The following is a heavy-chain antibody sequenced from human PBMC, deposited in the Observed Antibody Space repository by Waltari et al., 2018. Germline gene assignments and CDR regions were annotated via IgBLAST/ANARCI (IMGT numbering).Heavy chain of an antibody. CDR1: GYTLTELS. CDR3: ATGYYSNYAFDY. J-gene: IGHJ4*02. CDR2: FDPEDGET. Sequence: QVQLVQPGAAVKKPGASVKVSCKVSGYTLTELSMHWVRQAPGKGLEWMGGFDPEDGETIYAQKFQGRVTMTEDTSTDTAYMELSSLRSEDTAVYYCATGYYSNYAFDYWGQGTLVTVSS. D-gene: IGHD4-4*01. V-gene: IGHV1-24*01.